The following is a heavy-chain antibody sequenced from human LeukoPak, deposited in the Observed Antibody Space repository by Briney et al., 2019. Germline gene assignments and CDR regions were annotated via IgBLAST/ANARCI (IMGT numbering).Heavy chain of an antibody. CDR1: GGSISSYY. CDR3: ATHRYYDSSGYDYFDY. CDR2: IYYSGST. Sequence: SETLSLTCTVSGGSISSYYWSWIRQPPGKGLEWIGYIYYSGSTNYNPSLKSRVTISVDTSKNQFSLKLSSVTAADTAVYYCATHRYYDSSGYDYFDYWGQGTLVTVSS. V-gene: IGHV4-59*01. J-gene: IGHJ4*02. D-gene: IGHD3-22*01.